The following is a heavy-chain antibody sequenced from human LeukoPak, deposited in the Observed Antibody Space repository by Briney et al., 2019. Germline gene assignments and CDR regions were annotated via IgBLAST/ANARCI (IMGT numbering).Heavy chain of an antibody. D-gene: IGHD2-2*01. CDR1: GFTFSSYS. CDR2: ISSSSSTI. Sequence: GRSLRLSCAASGFTFSSYSMNWVRQAPGKGLEWVSYISSSSSTIYYADSVKGRFTISRDNAKNSLYLQMNRLRAEDTAVYYCARPARHCSSTSYYVRYYFDYWGQGTLVTVSS. V-gene: IGHV3-48*01. J-gene: IGHJ4*02. CDR3: ARPARHCSSTSYYVRYYFDY.